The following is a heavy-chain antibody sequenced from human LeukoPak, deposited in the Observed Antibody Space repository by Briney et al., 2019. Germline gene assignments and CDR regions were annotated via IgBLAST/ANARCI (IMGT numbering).Heavy chain of an antibody. Sequence: GGSLRLSCAASGFTSSSYATHWVRQAPGKGLEWVAVIPYDGSNKYYADSVKSRFAISRDNTKNTLYLQMNSLRAEDTAVYYCAREPAEGDYDILTGYSYFDHWGQGTLVTVSS. CDR2: IPYDGSNK. V-gene: IGHV3-30*09. CDR1: GFTSSSYA. J-gene: IGHJ4*02. CDR3: AREPAEGDYDILTGYSYFDH. D-gene: IGHD3-9*01.